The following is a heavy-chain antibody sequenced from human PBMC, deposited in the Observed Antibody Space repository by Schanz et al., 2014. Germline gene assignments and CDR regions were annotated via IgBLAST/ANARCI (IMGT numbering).Heavy chain of an antibody. CDR3: ARDFSAYVGNYFDY. D-gene: IGHD5-12*01. CDR2: ITAYNGDT. J-gene: IGHJ4*02. V-gene: IGHV1-18*01. CDR1: GYAFTDYG. Sequence: QVQLEQSGAEVKKPGASVKVSCKTSGYAFTDYGLSWVRQAPGQGLEWMGWITAYNGDTNYALKLQGRVTMTTDTSTSTSYMELTSLRFDDTAVYYCARDFSAYVGNYFDYWGQGTLVTVSS.